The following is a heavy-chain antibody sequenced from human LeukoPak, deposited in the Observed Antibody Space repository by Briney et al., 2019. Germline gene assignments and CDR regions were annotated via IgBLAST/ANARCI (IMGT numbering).Heavy chain of an antibody. J-gene: IGHJ4*02. CDR2: IWYDGSNK. D-gene: IGHD3-9*01. CDR3: VRALNVLRYFDWLSD. CDR1: GFTFSSYG. V-gene: IGHV3-33*01. Sequence: PGGSLRLSCAASGFTFSSYGMHWVRQAPGKGLEWVAVIWYDGSNKYYVDSVKGRFTISRDNSKSTLYLQMNSLRAEDTDVYYCVRALNVLRYFDWLSDWGQGTLVTVSS.